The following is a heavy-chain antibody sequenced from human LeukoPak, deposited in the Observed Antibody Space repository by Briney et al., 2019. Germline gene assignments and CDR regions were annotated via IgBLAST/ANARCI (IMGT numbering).Heavy chain of an antibody. D-gene: IGHD3-10*01. V-gene: IGHV3-7*01. Sequence: PGGSLRLSCAASGFTFSGSRMTWVRQTPGKGPELVAHINPDGNEQFYMDPVKGRFSITRDNAANSVYLQMNSLRVEDTALHYCARAGVGVTILDYWGQGTLVTVSS. J-gene: IGHJ4*02. CDR3: ARAGVGVTILDY. CDR1: GFTFSGSR. CDR2: INPDGNEQ.